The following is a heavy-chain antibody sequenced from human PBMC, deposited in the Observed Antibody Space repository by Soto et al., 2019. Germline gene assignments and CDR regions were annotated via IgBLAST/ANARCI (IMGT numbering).Heavy chain of an antibody. Sequence: PSETLSLTCAVSGGSISSGGYSWSWIRQPPGKGLECIGYIYHSGSTYYNPSLKSQVTMSVDRSKNQFSLKLSSVNAADTAVYYCARAKTTVTTFDYWGQGTLVTVSS. CDR3: ARAKTTVTTFDY. CDR2: IYHSGST. J-gene: IGHJ4*02. V-gene: IGHV4-30-2*01. CDR1: GGSISSGGYS. D-gene: IGHD4-17*01.